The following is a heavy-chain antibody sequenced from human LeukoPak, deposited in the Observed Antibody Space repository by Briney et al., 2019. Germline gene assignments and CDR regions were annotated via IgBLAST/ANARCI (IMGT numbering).Heavy chain of an antibody. CDR1: GFTVSSNY. CDR2: IYSGGRT. CDR3: ARTYYDFWSGYLGLDYYYGMDV. D-gene: IGHD3-3*01. V-gene: IGHV3-53*01. J-gene: IGHJ6*02. Sequence: PGGSLRLSCAASGFTVSSNYISWVRQAPGKGLGWVSVIYSGGRTYHADSVKGRFTISRDNSKNTLYLQMNSLRAEDTAVYYCARTYYDFWSGYLGLDYYYGMDVWGQGTTVTVSS.